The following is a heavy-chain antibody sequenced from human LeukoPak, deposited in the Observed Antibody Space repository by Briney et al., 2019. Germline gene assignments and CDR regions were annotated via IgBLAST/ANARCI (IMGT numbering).Heavy chain of an antibody. V-gene: IGHV1-69*04. J-gene: IGHJ4*02. Sequence: ASVKVSCKASGGTFSNYAISWVRQAPGQGLEWMGRIIPILGITNYAQKFQGRVTITADKSTSTAYMELSSLRSEDTAVYFCAGTYYYDSSGYYPFDYWGQGTLATVSS. CDR1: GGTFSNYA. CDR2: IIPILGIT. CDR3: AGTYYYDSSGYYPFDY. D-gene: IGHD3-22*01.